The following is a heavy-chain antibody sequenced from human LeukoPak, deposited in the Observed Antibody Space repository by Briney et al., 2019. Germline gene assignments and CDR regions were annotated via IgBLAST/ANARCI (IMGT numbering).Heavy chain of an antibody. V-gene: IGHV3-30*04. D-gene: IGHD6-13*01. CDR3: AKDGQLGGSSWFTPYFDY. CDR1: GFTFSSYA. Sequence: GGSLRLSCAASGFTFSSYAMHWVRQAPGKGLEWLAVSSYDESNTYYTASVKGRFTISRDNSKNTLYLQMNSLRPEDTAVYYCAKDGQLGGSSWFTPYFDYWGQGTLVTVSS. J-gene: IGHJ4*02. CDR2: SSYDESNT.